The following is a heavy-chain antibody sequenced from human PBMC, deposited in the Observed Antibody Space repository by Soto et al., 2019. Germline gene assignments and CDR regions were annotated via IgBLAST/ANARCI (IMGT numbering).Heavy chain of an antibody. Sequence: SETLSLTCAVYGGSFSGYYWSWIRQPPGKGLEWIGEINHSGSTNYNPSLKSRVTISVDTSKNQFSLKLSSVTAADTAVYYCGRGLRYFDWPDYWGQGTLVTVSS. CDR3: GRGLRYFDWPDY. CDR2: INHSGST. CDR1: GGSFSGYY. D-gene: IGHD3-9*01. V-gene: IGHV4-34*01. J-gene: IGHJ4*02.